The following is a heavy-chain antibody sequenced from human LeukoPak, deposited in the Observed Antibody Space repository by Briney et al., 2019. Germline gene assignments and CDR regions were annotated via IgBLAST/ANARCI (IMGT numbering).Heavy chain of an antibody. D-gene: IGHD3-10*01. CDR3: ARERGRGGDSPWFDD. J-gene: IGHJ4*02. V-gene: IGHV3-53*01. CDR1: GFIVSGDF. CDR2: IYSDGST. Sequence: PGGSLRLSCAASGFIVSGDFMSWVRRAPGKGLEWVSVIYSDGSTYYADSVKGRFTISRDNSKNTLDLQMIGLRAEDTAVYDCARERGRGGDSPWFDDWGQGTLVTVSS.